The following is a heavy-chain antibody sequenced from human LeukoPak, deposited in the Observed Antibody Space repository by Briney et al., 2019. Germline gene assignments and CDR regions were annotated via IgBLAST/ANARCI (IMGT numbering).Heavy chain of an antibody. V-gene: IGHV3-48*02. J-gene: IGHJ4*02. CDR1: GFTFSSYG. Sequence: SGGSLRLSCAASGFTFSSYGMNWVRQAPGKGLEWVSYIGTSSSTIYYADSVKGRFTIPRDNAKNSLYLQMNSLRDEDTAVYYCARHDYGGNSGDYWGQGTLVTVSS. CDR2: IGTSSSTI. D-gene: IGHD4-23*01. CDR3: ARHDYGGNSGDY.